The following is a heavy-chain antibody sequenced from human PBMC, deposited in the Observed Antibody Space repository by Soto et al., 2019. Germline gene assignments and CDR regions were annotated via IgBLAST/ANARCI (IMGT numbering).Heavy chain of an antibody. D-gene: IGHD3-3*01. CDR1: GGSISSYY. CDR2: IYYSGST. Sequence: PSETLSLTCTVSGGSISSYYWSWIRQPPGKGLEWIGHIYYSGSTNYNPSLKSRVTISVDTSKNQFSLKLSSVTAADTAVYYCARAPPYYDFWSGYLWFDPWGQGTLVTVSS. J-gene: IGHJ5*02. V-gene: IGHV4-59*01. CDR3: ARAPPYYDFWSGYLWFDP.